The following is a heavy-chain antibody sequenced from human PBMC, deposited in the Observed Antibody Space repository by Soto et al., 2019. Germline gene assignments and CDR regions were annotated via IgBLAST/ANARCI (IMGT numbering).Heavy chain of an antibody. CDR1: GGTFSSSA. V-gene: IGHV1-69*12. CDR3: ARDNDRLQLGGNYSYILDV. Sequence: QVQLVQSGAEMKEPGSSVKVSCKTSGGTFSSSAISWLRQAPGQGLEWMGGIIPLFRTPDYAQKFQGRVTIAADESTSTACMELSSLRSEDTAVYYCARDNDRLQLGGNYSYILDVWGQGTTITVPS. J-gene: IGHJ6*02. D-gene: IGHD4-4*01. CDR2: IIPLFRTP.